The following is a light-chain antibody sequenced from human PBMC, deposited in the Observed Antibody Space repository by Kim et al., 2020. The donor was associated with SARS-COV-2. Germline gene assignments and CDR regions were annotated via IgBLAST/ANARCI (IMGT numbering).Light chain of an antibody. Sequence: ASVGDRVTITCRASQSISGYLNWYQQKPGKAPKLLIYTASSLESGVPSRFSGSGSGTEFTLTISSLQPEDFATYYCQQYYSNPWTFGQGTKVDIK. CDR2: TAS. CDR3: QQYYSNPWT. J-gene: IGKJ1*01. V-gene: IGKV1-39*01. CDR1: QSISGY.